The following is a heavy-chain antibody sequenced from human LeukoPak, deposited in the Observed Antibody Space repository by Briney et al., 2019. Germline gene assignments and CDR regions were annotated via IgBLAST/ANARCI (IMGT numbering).Heavy chain of an antibody. CDR2: INHSGST. CDR3: ARGRTLTIFGVVITYYFDY. Sequence: SETLSLTCAVYGGSFSGYYWSWIRQPPGKGLEWIGEINHSGSTNYNPSLKSRVTIPVDTSKNQFSLKLSSVTAADTAVYYCARGRTLTIFGVVITYYFDYWGQGTLVTVSS. CDR1: GGSFSGYY. D-gene: IGHD3-3*01. V-gene: IGHV4-34*01. J-gene: IGHJ4*02.